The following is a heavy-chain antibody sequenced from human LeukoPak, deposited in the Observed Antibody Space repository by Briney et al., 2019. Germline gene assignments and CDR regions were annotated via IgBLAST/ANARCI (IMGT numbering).Heavy chain of an antibody. V-gene: IGHV1-2*02. CDR2: INPNSGGT. D-gene: IGHD6-6*01. J-gene: IGHJ4*02. Sequence: ASVKVSCKASGYTFTGYYVHWVRQAPGQGLEWMGWINPNSGGTNYAQKFQGRVTMTRDTSISTAYMELSRLRSDDTAVYYCARAPGEEAARLNYWGQGTLVTVSS. CDR1: GYTFTGYY. CDR3: ARAPGEEAARLNY.